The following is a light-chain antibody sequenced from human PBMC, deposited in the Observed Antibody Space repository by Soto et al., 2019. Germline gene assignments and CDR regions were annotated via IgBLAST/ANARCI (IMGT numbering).Light chain of an antibody. Sequence: QSVLTQPASVSRSPGQSITISCTGTSSDVGGYNYVSWYQQHPGKAPKLMIYEVSNRPSGVSNRFSGSKSGNTASLTISGLQAEDEADYYCSSYTSSSFYVFGTGTKLTVL. CDR3: SSYTSSSFYV. CDR2: EVS. J-gene: IGLJ1*01. CDR1: SSDVGGYNY. V-gene: IGLV2-14*01.